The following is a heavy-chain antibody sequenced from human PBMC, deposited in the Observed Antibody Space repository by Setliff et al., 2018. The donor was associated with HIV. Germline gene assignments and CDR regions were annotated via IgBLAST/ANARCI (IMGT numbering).Heavy chain of an antibody. CDR1: GYSFIRNG. J-gene: IGHJ6*03. CDR2: ISAYNGNT. V-gene: IGHV1-18*01. CDR3: ARDGGYYYYMDV. D-gene: IGHD3-10*01. Sequence: ASVKVSCKTSGYSFIRNGISWVRQAPGQGLEWMGWISAYNGNTNYAQKLQGRVTMTTDTSTNTAYMELKSLRSGDTAVYYCARDGGYYYYMDVWGKGTTVTVSS.